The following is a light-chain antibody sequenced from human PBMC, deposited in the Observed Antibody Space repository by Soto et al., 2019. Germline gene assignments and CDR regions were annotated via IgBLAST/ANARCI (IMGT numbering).Light chain of an antibody. CDR2: GNS. Sequence: QSVLTQPXSXSXAPGXXVTXXCTGSSSNIGAGYDVHWYQQLPGTAPKLLIYGNSNRPSGVPDRFSGSKSGTSASLAITGLQAEDEADYYCQSYDSSLSGNVVFGGGTKLTVL. V-gene: IGLV1-40*01. CDR1: SSNIGAGYD. CDR3: QSYDSSLSGNVV. J-gene: IGLJ2*01.